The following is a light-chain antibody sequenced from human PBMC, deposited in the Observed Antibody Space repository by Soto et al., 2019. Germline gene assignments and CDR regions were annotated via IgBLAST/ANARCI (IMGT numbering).Light chain of an antibody. Sequence: QSALTQPASVSGSPGQSITISCTGTSSDVGGYNYVSWYQHHPGKAPQLMIYDVTNRPSGVSNRFSGSKSGTTASLTISGLQAEDEADYYCSSYTSRNIPVFGGGTQLTVL. CDR3: SSYTSRNIPV. CDR1: SSDVGGYNY. CDR2: DVT. J-gene: IGLJ7*01. V-gene: IGLV2-14*03.